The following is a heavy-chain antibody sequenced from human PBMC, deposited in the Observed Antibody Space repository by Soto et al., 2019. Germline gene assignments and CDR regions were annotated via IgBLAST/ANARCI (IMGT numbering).Heavy chain of an antibody. Sequence: QVKLVQSGAEVKKPGASVKVSCKASGYTFTSYGISWVRQAPGQGLEWMGWISAYNGNTNYAQKLQGRVTMTTDTSTSTAYMELRSLRSDDTAVYYCAREGTILWFGEFSGFQHWGQGTLVTVSS. CDR1: GYTFTSYG. D-gene: IGHD3-10*01. J-gene: IGHJ1*01. CDR2: ISAYNGNT. CDR3: AREGTILWFGEFSGFQH. V-gene: IGHV1-18*04.